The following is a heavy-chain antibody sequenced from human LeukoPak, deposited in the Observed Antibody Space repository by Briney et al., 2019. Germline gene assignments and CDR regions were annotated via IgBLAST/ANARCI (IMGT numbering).Heavy chain of an antibody. CDR1: GFTFSSYW. CDR2: INTDGSST. V-gene: IGHV3-74*01. Sequence: QPGGSLRLSCAASGFTFSSYWMHWVRQAPGKGLVWVSRINTDGSSTSYADSVKGLFAISRDNAKNTLYLQMNSLRAEDTAVYYCARDRGIAARPYYYYYMDVWGKGTTVTVSS. CDR3: ARDRGIAARPYYYYYMDV. J-gene: IGHJ6*03. D-gene: IGHD6-6*01.